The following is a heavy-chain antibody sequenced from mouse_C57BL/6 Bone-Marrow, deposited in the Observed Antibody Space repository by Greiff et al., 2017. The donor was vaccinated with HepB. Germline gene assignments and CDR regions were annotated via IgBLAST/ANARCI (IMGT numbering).Heavy chain of an antibody. CDR2: INPNNGGT. D-gene: IGHD2-5*01. J-gene: IGHJ3*01. CDR3: ARNYSNPN. V-gene: IGHV1-26*01. CDR1: GYTFTDYY. Sequence: VQLQQSGPELVKPGASVKISCKASGYTFTDYYMNWVKQSHGKSLEWIGDINPNNGGTSYNQKFKGKATLTVDKSSSTAYMELRSLTSEDSAVYYCARNYSNPNWGQGTLVTVSA.